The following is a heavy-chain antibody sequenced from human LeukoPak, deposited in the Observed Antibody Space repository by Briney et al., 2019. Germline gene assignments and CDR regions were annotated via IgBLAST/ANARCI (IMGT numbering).Heavy chain of an antibody. CDR2: IIPIFGTA. V-gene: IGHV1-69*13. CDR3: ASSAATPPGNIVVVPAAMNNWFDP. J-gene: IGHJ5*02. D-gene: IGHD2-2*01. CDR1: GGTFSSYA. Sequence: SVKVSCKASGGTFSSYAISWVRQAPGQGLEWMGGIIPIFGTANHAQKFQGRVTITADESTSTAYMELSSLRSEDTAVYYCASSAATPPGNIVVVPAAMNNWFDPWGQGTLVTVSS.